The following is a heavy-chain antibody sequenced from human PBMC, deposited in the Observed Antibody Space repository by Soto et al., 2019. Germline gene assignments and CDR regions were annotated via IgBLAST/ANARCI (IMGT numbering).Heavy chain of an antibody. Sequence: SDTLSLTFDAFGWSFSDFYWSWIRQPPGKGLEWIGEINHSGSTNYSPSLKSRVTISVDTSKNQFSLKLSSVTAADTAVYFCSCGRVTIFSDSQDGHRDDVCDIWGQGTMVT. CDR2: INHSGST. V-gene: IGHV4-34*01. J-gene: IGHJ3*02. CDR3: SCGRVTIFSDSQDGHRDDVCDI. D-gene: IGHD3-9*01. CDR1: GWSFSDFY.